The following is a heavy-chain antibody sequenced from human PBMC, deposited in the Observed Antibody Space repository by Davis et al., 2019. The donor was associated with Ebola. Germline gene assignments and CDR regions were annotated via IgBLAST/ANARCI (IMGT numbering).Heavy chain of an antibody. V-gene: IGHV5-10-1*01. Sequence: GESLKISCKGSGYSFTSYWISWVRQLPGKGLAWMGRIDPSDSYTNYSPSFQGHVTISADKSISTAYLQWSSLKASDTAMYYCARTAYCGGDCQYKYGMDVWGQGTTVTVSS. D-gene: IGHD2-21*02. J-gene: IGHJ6*02. CDR2: IDPSDSYT. CDR1: GYSFTSYW. CDR3: ARTAYCGGDCQYKYGMDV.